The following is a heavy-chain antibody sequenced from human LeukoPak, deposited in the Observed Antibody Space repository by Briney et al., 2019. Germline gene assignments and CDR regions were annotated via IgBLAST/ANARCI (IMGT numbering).Heavy chain of an antibody. J-gene: IGHJ4*02. CDR3: ASVITMVRGALDY. V-gene: IGHV4-4*02. D-gene: IGHD3-10*01. CDR2: IYHSGST. CDR1: GGSISSSNW. Sequence: SSGTLSLTCAVSGGSISSSNWWSWVRPPPGKGLEWIGEIYHSGSTNYNPSLKSRVTISVDKSKNQFSLKLSSVTAADTAVYYCASVITMVRGALDYWGQGTLLTVSS.